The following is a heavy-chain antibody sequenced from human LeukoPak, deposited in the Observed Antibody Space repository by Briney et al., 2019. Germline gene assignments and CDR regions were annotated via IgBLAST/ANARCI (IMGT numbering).Heavy chain of an antibody. J-gene: IGHJ5*02. V-gene: IGHV3-23*01. CDR2: VSGSGGST. CDR1: GLTFSSYA. Sequence: PGGSLRLSCAASGLTFSSYAMSWVRQAPGKGLEWVSAVSGSGGSTYYADSVKGRFTISRDNSKNTLYLQMNSLRAEDTAVYYCAKDRVARNNWFDPWGQGTLVTVSS. CDR3: AKDRVARNNWFDP.